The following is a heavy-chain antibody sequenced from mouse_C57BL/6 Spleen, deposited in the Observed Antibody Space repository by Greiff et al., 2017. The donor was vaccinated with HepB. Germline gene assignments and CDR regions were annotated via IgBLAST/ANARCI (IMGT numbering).Heavy chain of an antibody. D-gene: IGHD2-1*01. V-gene: IGHV2-5*01. Sequence: VQLVESGPGLVQPSQSLSITCTVSGFSLTSYGVHWVRQSPGKGLEWLGVIWRGGSTDYNAAFMSRLSITKDNSKSQVFFKMNSLQADDTAIYYCAKKDGKYEYYAMDYWGQGTSVTVSS. CDR1: GFSLTSYG. CDR2: IWRGGST. CDR3: AKKDGKYEYYAMDY. J-gene: IGHJ4*01.